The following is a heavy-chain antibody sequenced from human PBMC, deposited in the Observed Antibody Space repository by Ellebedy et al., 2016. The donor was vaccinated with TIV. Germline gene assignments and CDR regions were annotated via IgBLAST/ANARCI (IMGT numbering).Heavy chain of an antibody. CDR3: ARARNWNYPQKYGMDV. V-gene: IGHV1-2*02. CDR1: GYTFTGYY. CDR2: INPNSGGT. D-gene: IGHD1-7*01. J-gene: IGHJ6*02. Sequence: ASVKVSCKAAGYTFTGYYMYWVRQAPGQGLEWMGWINPNSGGTNYAQKFQGRVTMTRDTSIRPAYMELSRLRSDDTAVYYCARARNWNYPQKYGMDVWGQGTTVTVSS.